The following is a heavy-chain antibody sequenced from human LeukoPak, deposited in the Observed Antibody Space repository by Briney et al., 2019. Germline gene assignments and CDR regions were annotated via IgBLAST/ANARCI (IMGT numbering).Heavy chain of an antibody. V-gene: IGHV1-2*02. Sequence: ASVKVSCKASGFTFTGYFIHWVRQAPGQGLEWMAWIHPNNGGTKYAQKFQGRVTMTRDTSINTDYMELSRLRSDDTALYYCTRDGFSGAAFDYWGQGTLVTVSS. CDR1: GFTFTGYF. CDR3: TRDGFSGAAFDY. J-gene: IGHJ4*02. D-gene: IGHD7-27*01. CDR2: IHPNNGGT.